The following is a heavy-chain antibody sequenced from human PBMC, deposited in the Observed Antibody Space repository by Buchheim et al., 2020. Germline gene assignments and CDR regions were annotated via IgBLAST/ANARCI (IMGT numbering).Heavy chain of an antibody. CDR2: ISSSGTTI. CDR1: GFTFSDYY. D-gene: IGHD2-15*01. J-gene: IGHJ4*02. V-gene: IGHV3-11*01. Sequence: QVQLVESGGDLVRPGGSLSLSCAASGFTFSDYYMTWIRQAPGKGLEWVSYISSSGTTIDYADSVKGRFTISRDNANKSLYLQMNSLRAEDTAVYYCARGSRTGYCSGGNCYYFDSWGQGTL. CDR3: ARGSRTGYCSGGNCYYFDS.